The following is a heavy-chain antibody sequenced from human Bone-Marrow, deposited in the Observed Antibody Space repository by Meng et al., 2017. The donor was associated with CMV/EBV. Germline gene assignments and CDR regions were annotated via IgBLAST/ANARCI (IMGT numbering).Heavy chain of an antibody. V-gene: IGHV1-2*02. CDR3: ARSSGWSRFDH. Sequence: RGQSGAEVKNPGASVKVSCKASGYTLTDYYIHWVRQAPGQWLEWMGWINPSDDTNYAQNFQGRVTMTRDMSTNTVYMELSRLTSDDTAVYYCARSSGWSRFDHWGQGTLVTVSS. J-gene: IGHJ4*02. D-gene: IGHD6-19*01. CDR2: INPSDDT. CDR1: GYTLTDYY.